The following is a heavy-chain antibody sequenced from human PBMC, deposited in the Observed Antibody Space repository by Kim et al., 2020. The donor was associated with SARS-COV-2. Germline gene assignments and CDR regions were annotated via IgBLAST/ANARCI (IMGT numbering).Heavy chain of an antibody. CDR1: GFTFSSYA. V-gene: IGHV3-23*01. CDR3: AKGVPLDVDTAMGPFQH. Sequence: GGSLRLSCAASGFTFSSYAMSWVRQAPGKGLEWVSAISGSGGSTYYADSVKGRFTISRDNSKNTLYLQMNSLRAEDTAVYYCAKGVPLDVDTAMGPFQHWGQGTLVTVSS. D-gene: IGHD5-18*01. CDR2: ISGSGGST. J-gene: IGHJ1*01.